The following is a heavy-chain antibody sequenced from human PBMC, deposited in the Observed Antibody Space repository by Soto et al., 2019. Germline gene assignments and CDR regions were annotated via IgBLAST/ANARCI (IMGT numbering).Heavy chain of an antibody. D-gene: IGHD1-1*01. CDR2: INHSGST. J-gene: IGHJ4*02. Sequence: QVQLQQWGAGLLKPSETLSLTCAVYGGSFSGYYWSWIRQPPGKGLEWIGEINHSGSTNYNPSLKSRVTISVDTSKNQFSLKLSSVTAADTAVYYCARNWIFDYRGQGTLVTVSS. CDR3: ARNWIFDY. CDR1: GGSFSGYY. V-gene: IGHV4-34*01.